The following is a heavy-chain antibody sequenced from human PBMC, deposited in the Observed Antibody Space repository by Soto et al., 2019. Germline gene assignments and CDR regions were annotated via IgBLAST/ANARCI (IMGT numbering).Heavy chain of an antibody. J-gene: IGHJ3*02. V-gene: IGHV1-8*01. CDR2: MNPNSGNT. D-gene: IGHD4-17*01. CDR1: GYTFTSYD. CDR3: ARVDYGGNSGDPFDI. Sequence: ASVKVSCKASGYTFTSYDINWVRQATGQGLEWMGWMNPNSGNTGYAQKFQGRVTMTRNASISTAYVELSSLRSEDTAVYYCARVDYGGNSGDPFDIWGQGTMVTVSS.